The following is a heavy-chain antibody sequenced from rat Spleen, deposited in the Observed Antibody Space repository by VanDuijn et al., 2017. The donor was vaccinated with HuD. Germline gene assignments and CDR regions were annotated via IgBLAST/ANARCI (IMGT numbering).Heavy chain of an antibody. CDR1: GFTFSDYA. J-gene: IGHJ3*01. D-gene: IGHD1-4*01. V-gene: IGHV5S10*01. CDR3: ATPTPGIPFAY. CDR2: IIYNGSGT. Sequence: EVQLVESGGGLVQPGNSLKLSCAASGFTFSDYAMAWVRRSPKKGLEWVAIIIYNGSGTYYRDSVKGRFTISSDNAKSTLYLQMDSLRSADTATYYCATPTPGIPFAYWGQGTLVTVSS.